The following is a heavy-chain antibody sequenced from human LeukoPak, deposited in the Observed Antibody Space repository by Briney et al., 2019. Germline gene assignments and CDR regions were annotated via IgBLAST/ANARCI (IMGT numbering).Heavy chain of an antibody. CDR3: AQRLGYCSGGSRSENDY. Sequence: GGSLRLSCAASGFTVSNNYMSWVRQAPGKGLEWVSVIYSGGSTYYADSVKGRFTISRDNSRNTLYLQMNSLRAEDTAVYYCAQRLGYCSGGSRSENDYWGQGTLVTVSS. D-gene: IGHD2-15*01. CDR1: GFTVSNNY. CDR2: IYSGGST. J-gene: IGHJ4*02. V-gene: IGHV3-66*01.